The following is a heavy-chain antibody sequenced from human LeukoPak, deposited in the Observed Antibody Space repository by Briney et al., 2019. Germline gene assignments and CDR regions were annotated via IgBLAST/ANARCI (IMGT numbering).Heavy chain of an antibody. J-gene: IGHJ4*02. CDR1: RYTLTELS. D-gene: IGHD6-13*01. CDR2: FDPEDGET. CDR3: ATGWKIIAAAGYFDY. V-gene: IGHV1-24*01. Sequence: ASVKVSCKVSRYTLTELSMHWVRQAPGKGLEWMGGFDPEDGETIHAQKFQGRVTMTEDTSTDTAYMELSSLRSEDTAVYYCATGWKIIAAAGYFDYWGQGTLVTVSS.